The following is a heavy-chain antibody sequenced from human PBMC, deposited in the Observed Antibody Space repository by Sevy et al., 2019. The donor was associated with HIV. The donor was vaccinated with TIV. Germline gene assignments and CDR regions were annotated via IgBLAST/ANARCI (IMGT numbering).Heavy chain of an antibody. D-gene: IGHD3-3*01. V-gene: IGHV3-53*01. Sequence: GGSLRLSCAASGFTVSSNYMSWVRQAPGKGLEWVSVIYSDSNTYYADSVKGRFTIPRDNSKNTLYLQMKSLRAEDTAVYYCAKGLILEWSWYGMDVWGQGTTVTVSS. CDR3: AKGLILEWSWYGMDV. CDR1: GFTVSSNY. CDR2: IYSDSNT. J-gene: IGHJ6*02.